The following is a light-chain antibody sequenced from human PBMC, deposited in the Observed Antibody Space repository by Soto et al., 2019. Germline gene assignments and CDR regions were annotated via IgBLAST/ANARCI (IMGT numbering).Light chain of an antibody. CDR1: NSNVGAYNY. V-gene: IGLV2-11*01. J-gene: IGLJ1*01. Sequence: QSVLTQPHSVSGSPGQSVAISCTGTNSNVGAYNYVSWYQHHPGNAPKLIIYEVSNRPSGVSNRFSGSKSDNTASLTISGLHAEDEADYYCCSYVSSKTYVSGTGTKVTVL. CDR2: EVS. CDR3: CSYVSSKTYV.